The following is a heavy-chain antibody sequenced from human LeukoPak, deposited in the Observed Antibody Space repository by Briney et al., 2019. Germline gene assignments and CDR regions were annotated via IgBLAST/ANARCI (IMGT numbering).Heavy chain of an antibody. CDR2: IDPSDSYT. CDR1: GYRFTNYC. D-gene: IGHD5-18*01. CDR3: ARHDDSAMTTTFLN. V-gene: IGHV5-10-1*01. Sequence: PGESLRILCKGSGYRFTNYCVSWVRQMPGKGLEWMGRIDPSDSYTNYSPSFQGHVTISADKSISTAYLQWSSLKASDTAMYYCARHDDSAMTTTFLNCGQGTLVTVSS. J-gene: IGHJ4*02.